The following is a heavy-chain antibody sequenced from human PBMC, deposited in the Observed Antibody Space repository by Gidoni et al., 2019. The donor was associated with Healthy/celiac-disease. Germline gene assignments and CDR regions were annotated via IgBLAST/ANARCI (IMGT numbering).Heavy chain of an antibody. V-gene: IGHV3-30*18. CDR3: AKAVFGELLETDAFDI. D-gene: IGHD3-10*01. CDR1: GFTFSSYG. Sequence: QVQLVESGGGVVQPGRSLRLSCAASGFTFSSYGMHWVRQAPGKGLEWVAVISYDGSNKYYADSVKGRFTISRDNSKNTLYLQMNSLRAEDTAVYYCAKAVFGELLETDAFDIWGQGTMVTVSS. CDR2: ISYDGSNK. J-gene: IGHJ3*02.